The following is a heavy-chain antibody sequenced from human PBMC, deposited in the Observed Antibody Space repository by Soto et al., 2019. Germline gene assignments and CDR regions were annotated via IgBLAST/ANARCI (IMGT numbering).Heavy chain of an antibody. J-gene: IGHJ3*02. CDR1: GFTFSSYD. V-gene: IGHV3-23*01. CDR2: ILVGGST. CDR3: AKATATGGGAFEI. Sequence: PGGSLRLSCAASGFTFSSYDMSWVRQAPGKGLEWVSTILVGGSTHYEDSVTGRFTISRDTSKNTVYLQMNSLTAGDTAVYYCAKATATGGGAFEIYGQGTMVTVSS. D-gene: IGHD2-8*02.